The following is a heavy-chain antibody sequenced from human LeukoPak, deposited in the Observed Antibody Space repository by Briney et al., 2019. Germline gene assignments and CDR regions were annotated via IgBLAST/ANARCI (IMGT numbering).Heavy chain of an antibody. D-gene: IGHD2-8*01. CDR1: GFTFTNVW. V-gene: IGHV3-15*01. Sequence: PGGSLSLSCAASGFTFTNVWMSWVRQSPGKGLEWLGLIISKTGGGTTDYAAPVKGRFTISSDDSKNTLYLQMTSLKTEDTAVYYCASHANVWLLGNWGQGTLVTVSS. CDR2: IISKTGGGTT. J-gene: IGHJ4*02. CDR3: ASHANVWLLGN.